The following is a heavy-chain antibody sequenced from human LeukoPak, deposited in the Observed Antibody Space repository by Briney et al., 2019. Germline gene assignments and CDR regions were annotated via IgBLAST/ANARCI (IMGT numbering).Heavy chain of an antibody. CDR2: IKQDGSER. CDR1: GFTFSNYW. J-gene: IGHJ4*02. Sequence: PGGSLRLSCAASGFTFSNYWMSWVRQAPGKGLEWVASIKQDGSERYYVDSVKGRFTISRDSAKNSLYLQMNSLRAEDTAVFYCARVQYSSSWFVDYWGQGTLATVSS. CDR3: ARVQYSSSWFVDY. D-gene: IGHD6-13*01. V-gene: IGHV3-7*01.